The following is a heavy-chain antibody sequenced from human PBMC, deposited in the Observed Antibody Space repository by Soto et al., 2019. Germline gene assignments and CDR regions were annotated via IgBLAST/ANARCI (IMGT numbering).Heavy chain of an antibody. CDR1: VFTFSNYW. Sequence: GGSLRLSCAASVFTFSNYWMSWVRQAPGKGLEWVANIKEDGSEKYYVDSVKGRFTISRDNAKNSLYLQMNSLRAEDTAVYYCARGLSGYSYGYFSYYFDYWGQGTLVTVSS. V-gene: IGHV3-7*03. CDR2: IKEDGSEK. J-gene: IGHJ4*02. D-gene: IGHD5-18*01. CDR3: ARGLSGYSYGYFSYYFDY.